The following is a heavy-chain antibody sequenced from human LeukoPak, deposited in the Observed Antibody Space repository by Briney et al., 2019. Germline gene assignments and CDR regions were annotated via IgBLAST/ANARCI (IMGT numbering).Heavy chain of an antibody. J-gene: IGHJ4*02. V-gene: IGHV3-53*01. CDR3: AKERDYGPADY. Sequence: GGSLRLSCAASGFTVSSNYMSWVRQAPGRGLEWVSVIYSGGSTYYADSVKGRFTISRDNSKNTLFLQMNSLRAEDTAIYYCAKERDYGPADYWGQGTLVTVSS. D-gene: IGHD4/OR15-4a*01. CDR1: GFTVSSNY. CDR2: IYSGGST.